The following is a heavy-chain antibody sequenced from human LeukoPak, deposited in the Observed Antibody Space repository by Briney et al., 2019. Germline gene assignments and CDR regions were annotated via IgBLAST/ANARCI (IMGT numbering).Heavy chain of an antibody. CDR3: TRNGGGLGY. Sequence: GGSQRLSCAASGFIFSQYDMIWVRQGPGKGLEWVSSIMSSGDTYHADSVQGRFTTSRDTSRSMVFLQMDSLRVDDTAVYYCTRNGGGLGYWGQGTLVTVSS. CDR2: IMSSGDT. CDR1: GFIFSQYD. J-gene: IGHJ4*02. D-gene: IGHD3-16*01. V-gene: IGHV3-23*01.